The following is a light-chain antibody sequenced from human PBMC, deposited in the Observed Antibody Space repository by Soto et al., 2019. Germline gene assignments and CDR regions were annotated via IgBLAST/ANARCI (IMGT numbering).Light chain of an antibody. V-gene: IGLV2-23*01. CDR3: CSYAGSSTLV. Sequence: QSALTQPASVSGSPGQSITISCTGTSSDVGSYNLVSWYQQHPGKAPKLMIYXGSKRPSGVSNRFSGSKSGNTASLTISGLQAEDEADYYCCSYAGSSTLVFGGGTKVTVL. CDR2: XGS. CDR1: SSDVGSYNL. J-gene: IGLJ2*01.